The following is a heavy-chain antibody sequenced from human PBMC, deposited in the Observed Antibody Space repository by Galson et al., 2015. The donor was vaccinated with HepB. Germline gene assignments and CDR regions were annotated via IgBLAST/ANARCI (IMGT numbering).Heavy chain of an antibody. J-gene: IGHJ4*02. Sequence: SLRLSCAVSGFTVSTNYMSWVRQAPGKGLEWVSVIYSGGTTYYTDSVEGRFIIFRDNSKNTLYLQMNSLRAEDTAVYYCARDKMEDSTGWYDFDYWGQGTLVTVSS. D-gene: IGHD6-19*01. CDR2: IYSGGTT. V-gene: IGHV3-53*01. CDR1: GFTVSTNY. CDR3: ARDKMEDSTGWYDFDY.